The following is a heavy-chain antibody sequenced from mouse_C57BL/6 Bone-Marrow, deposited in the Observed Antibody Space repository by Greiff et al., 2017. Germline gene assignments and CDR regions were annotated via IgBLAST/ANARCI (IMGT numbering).Heavy chain of an antibody. J-gene: IGHJ2*01. D-gene: IGHD1-1*01. CDR3: AREGLTTVVAIGYFDD. CDR2: IYPGSGST. CDR1: GYTFTSYW. Sequence: QVQLQQPGAELVKPGASVKMSCKASGYTFTSYWITWVKQRPGQGLEWIGDIYPGSGSTNYNEKFKSKATLTVDPSSSTAYMQLSSLTSEDSAVYYCAREGLTTVVAIGYFDDWGQGTTLTVSS. V-gene: IGHV1-55*01.